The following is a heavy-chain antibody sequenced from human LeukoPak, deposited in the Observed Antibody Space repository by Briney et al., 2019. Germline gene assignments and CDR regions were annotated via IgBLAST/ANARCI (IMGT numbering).Heavy chain of an antibody. Sequence: GGSLRLSCATSGFTFSSYAMSWVRQAPGKGLEWVSTISPSGGVTFYSDSVRGRFTIPRDYSKDTLFLQMNSLRAEDTALYYCAKAHVPTMIRGVVSSDWGQGTLVTVSS. D-gene: IGHD3-10*01. CDR1: GFTFSSYA. CDR3: AKAHVPTMIRGVVSSD. J-gene: IGHJ4*02. V-gene: IGHV3-23*01. CDR2: ISPSGGVT.